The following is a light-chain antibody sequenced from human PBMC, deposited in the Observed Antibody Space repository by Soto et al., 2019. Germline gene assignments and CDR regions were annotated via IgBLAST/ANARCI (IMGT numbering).Light chain of an antibody. J-gene: IGKJ2*01. V-gene: IGKV3-20*01. CDR2: GAS. CDR1: QSVSSSY. CDR3: QQYGSSPHT. Sequence: EIVLTQSPGTLSLSPGERATLSCRASQSVSSSYLVWYQQKPGQAPRLLIYGASSRATGFPDRFSGSGSGTDFTLTISRLEPEDFAVYYCQQYGSSPHTFGHGTKLEIK.